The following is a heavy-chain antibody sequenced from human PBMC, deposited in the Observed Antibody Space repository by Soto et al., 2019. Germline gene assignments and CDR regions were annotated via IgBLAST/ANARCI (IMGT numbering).Heavy chain of an antibody. CDR1: GDSFSKYT. Sequence: QVQLVQSGAEVKKPGSSVRVSCKTSGDSFSKYTVNWVRQAPRQGLEWLGGFIPRFGTTNFAPTLQGRGTSTEDQSMNTGYMELSSLRSEDTALYYGARGRGLYISGRAQLDSWGRGTLVTVSS. CDR3: ARGRGLYISGRAQLDS. J-gene: IGHJ4*02. V-gene: IGHV1-69*01. D-gene: IGHD2-8*01. CDR2: FIPRFGTT.